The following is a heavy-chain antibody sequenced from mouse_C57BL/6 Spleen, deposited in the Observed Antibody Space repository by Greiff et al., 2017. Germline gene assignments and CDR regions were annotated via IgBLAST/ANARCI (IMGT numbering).Heavy chain of an antibody. CDR2: IYPGGGYT. CDR3: ASSHLGRWDAMDY. Sequence: VQLQQSGAELVRPGTSVKMSCKASGYTFTNYWIGWAKQRPGHGLEWIGDIYPGGGYTNYNEKFKGKATLTADKSSSTAYMQFSSLTSEDSATYYCASSHLGRWDAMDYWGQGTSVTVSS. J-gene: IGHJ4*01. V-gene: IGHV1-63*01. CDR1: GYTFTNYW. D-gene: IGHD4-1*01.